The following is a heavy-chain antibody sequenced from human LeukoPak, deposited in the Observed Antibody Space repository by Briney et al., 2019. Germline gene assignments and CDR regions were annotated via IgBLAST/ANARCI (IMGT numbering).Heavy chain of an antibody. V-gene: IGHV3-23*01. CDR1: GFTFSNYG. J-gene: IGHJ5*02. CDR3: AKPAYVGYSYLPNWFDP. D-gene: IGHD5-18*01. CDR2: ISGSGGST. Sequence: PGGSLRLSCVASGFTFSNYGMHWVRQAPGKGLEWVSVISGSGGSTSYADSVKGRFTISRDNSMNTLYLQMNSLRAEDTAVYYCAKPAYVGYSYLPNWFDPWGQGTLVTVSS.